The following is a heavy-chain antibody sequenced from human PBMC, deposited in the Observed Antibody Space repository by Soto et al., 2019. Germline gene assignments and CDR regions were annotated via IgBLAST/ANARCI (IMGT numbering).Heavy chain of an antibody. J-gene: IGHJ4*02. CDR3: EKCFFVDYGEYVSDY. Sequence: PSVSLRLSCSPSGFTFSSYAMRWVRQSPGKGLEWLSPIRGSGGSTYYADSVKGRWTISRDNSKNTLYLQINCLRAEDTAVYYCEKCFFVDYGEYVSDYWGQGAVVTSPQ. CDR1: GFTFSSYA. CDR2: IRGSGGST. D-gene: IGHD4-17*01. V-gene: IGHV3-23*01.